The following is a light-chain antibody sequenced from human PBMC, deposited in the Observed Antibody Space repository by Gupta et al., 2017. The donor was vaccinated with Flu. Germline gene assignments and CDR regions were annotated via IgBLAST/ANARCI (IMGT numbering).Light chain of an antibody. CDR2: LVS. J-gene: IGKJ4*01. Sequence: DIVLTQSLLSLTVTPGKPASISCRSSQSLLDSNGYNYLNWYLQKPGQAPQLLIYLVSNRASGVPDRFSGSGSGTYLTLRISRVEAEDVGLYYCMHTVKFPFTVGGGTKMEIK. V-gene: IGKV2-28*01. CDR3: MHTVKFPFT. CDR1: QSLLDSNGYNY.